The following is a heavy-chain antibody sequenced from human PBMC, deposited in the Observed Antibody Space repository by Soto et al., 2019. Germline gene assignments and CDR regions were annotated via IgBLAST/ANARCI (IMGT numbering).Heavy chain of an antibody. CDR1: GGSISRYY. D-gene: IGHD2-15*01. Sequence: SETLSLTCTVSGGSISRYYWSWIRQSPGKRLEWIGYIYYSGSTNYNPSLRSRVTISVDTSKNQFSLKLSSVTAADTAVYYCARRYCSGGSCYNWFDPWGQGTLVTVSS. CDR2: IYYSGST. CDR3: ARRYCSGGSCYNWFDP. J-gene: IGHJ5*02. V-gene: IGHV4-59*08.